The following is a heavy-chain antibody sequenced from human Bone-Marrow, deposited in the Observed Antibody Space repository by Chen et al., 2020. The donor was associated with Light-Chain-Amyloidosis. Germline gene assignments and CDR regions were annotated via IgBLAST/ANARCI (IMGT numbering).Heavy chain of an antibody. Sequence: QVQLQESGPGLVKPSGTLSLTCTVAGAPASSDYHYWTWIRQPPGNRLEWIGYIYYTGSTKYNPSLESRIAISIDTSKNQFSLKVNSVTAADTAVYYCVRRDVRWHIDFWGQGALVTVSS. D-gene: IGHD6-13*01. J-gene: IGHJ4*02. CDR3: VRRDVRWHIDF. CDR1: GAPASSDYHY. CDR2: IYYTGST. V-gene: IGHV4-61*01.